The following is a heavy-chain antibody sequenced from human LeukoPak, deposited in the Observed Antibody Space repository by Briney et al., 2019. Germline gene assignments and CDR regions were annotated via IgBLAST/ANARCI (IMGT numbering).Heavy chain of an antibody. CDR2: IGTTSSYI. J-gene: IGHJ4*02. CDR1: GFTFSSYS. Sequence: GGSLRLSCAASGFTFSSYSMKWVRQAPGKGLEWVASIGTTSSYIYYADSAKGRFTISRDNAKNSLYLQMNSLRAEDTAVYYCARVPADSWGQETLVTVSS. CDR3: ARVPADS. V-gene: IGHV3-21*01.